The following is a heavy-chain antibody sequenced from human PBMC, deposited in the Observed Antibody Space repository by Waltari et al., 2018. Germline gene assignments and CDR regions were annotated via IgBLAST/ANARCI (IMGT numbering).Heavy chain of an antibody. CDR1: GFTFNNYA. J-gene: IGHJ6*02. D-gene: IGHD2-21*01. CDR3: AKGGNGGATGYYWYYGLDV. Sequence: EEQLLESGGGLVQPGQSLRLSCAASGFTFNNYAMSWVRQAPGKGLVWFSVMSGSRRSIYYGDSVKGRFTISRDSSKSTLYLQMNNLRAEDTAVYFCAKGGNGGATGYYWYYGLDVWGQGTTVTVSS. V-gene: IGHV3-23*01. CDR2: MSGSRRSI.